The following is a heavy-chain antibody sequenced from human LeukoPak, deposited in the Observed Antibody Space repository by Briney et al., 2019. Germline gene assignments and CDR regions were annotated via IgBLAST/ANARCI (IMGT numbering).Heavy chain of an antibody. CDR3: ARGPIAAVAFFDY. CDR2: INAGTGDT. V-gene: IGHV1-3*01. D-gene: IGHD6-13*01. Sequence: ASVKVSCKASGYTFTNYAIHWVRQAPGQRPEWMGWINAGTGDTRYLQRFQGRVTISRDTSASAVYMELGSLTYEDTAVFYCARGPIAAVAFFDYWGQGTLVSVSA. CDR1: GYTFTNYA. J-gene: IGHJ4*02.